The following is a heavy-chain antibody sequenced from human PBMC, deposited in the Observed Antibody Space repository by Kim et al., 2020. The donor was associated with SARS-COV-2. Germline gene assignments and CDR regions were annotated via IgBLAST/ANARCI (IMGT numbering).Heavy chain of an antibody. CDR2: ISPKNSHT. Sequence: ASVKVSCKADGYTFIDYYIHWMRQAPGQGLEWMGRISPKNSHTDYAQTFQGRVTVTGDTSISTAYLELRRLRSDDTAVYYCARERISVTDHFDYWGQGTL. D-gene: IGHD6-19*01. CDR1: GYTFIDYY. V-gene: IGHV1-2*06. J-gene: IGHJ4*02. CDR3: ARERISVTDHFDY.